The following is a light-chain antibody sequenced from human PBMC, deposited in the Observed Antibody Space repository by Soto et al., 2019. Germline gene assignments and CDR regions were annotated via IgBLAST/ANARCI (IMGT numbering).Light chain of an antibody. J-gene: IGKJ5*01. Sequence: EIVLTQSPGTLSLSPGERATLSCRASQSVSSSYLAWYRQKPGQAPWLLIYAASNRASGVPDRFSGSGSGTYFTLTISGLEPEDFAVYYCQQYDSSPFTFGQGTRLDI. CDR1: QSVSSSY. CDR2: AAS. CDR3: QQYDSSPFT. V-gene: IGKV3-20*01.